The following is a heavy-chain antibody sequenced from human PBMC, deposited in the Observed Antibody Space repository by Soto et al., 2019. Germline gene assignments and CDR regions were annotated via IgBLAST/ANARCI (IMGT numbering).Heavy chain of an antibody. V-gene: IGHV4-59*08. CDR2: IYYSGST. CDR1: GGSISSYY. J-gene: IGHJ5*02. Sequence: SETLSLTCTVSGGSISSYYWSWIRQPPGKGLEWIGYIYYSGSTNYNPSLKSRVTISVDTSKNQFSLKLSSVTAADTAVYYCARHPRAPYSTQGWFDPWGQGTLVTVSS. D-gene: IGHD6-13*01. CDR3: ARHPRAPYSTQGWFDP.